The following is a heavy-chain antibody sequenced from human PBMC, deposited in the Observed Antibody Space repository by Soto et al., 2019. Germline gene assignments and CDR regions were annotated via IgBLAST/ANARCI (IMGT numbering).Heavy chain of an antibody. J-gene: IGHJ4*02. Sequence: ASVKVSCKVSGYALTELSMHWVRQAPGKGLEWMGGFDPEDGETIYAQKFQGRVTMTEDTSTDTAYMELSSLRSEDTAVYYCATDGDVDSSGWNWGQGTLVTVS. CDR2: FDPEDGET. CDR1: GYALTELS. D-gene: IGHD6-19*01. V-gene: IGHV1-24*01. CDR3: ATDGDVDSSGWN.